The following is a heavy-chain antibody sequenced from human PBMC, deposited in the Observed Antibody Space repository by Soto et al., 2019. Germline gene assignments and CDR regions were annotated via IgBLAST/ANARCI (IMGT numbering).Heavy chain of an antibody. V-gene: IGHV3-23*01. CDR2: ISARGGSS. CDR1: GFSFSSXA. CDR3: AKGSIEYSASVDN. Sequence: VQLLESGGGLVRPGGSLRLSCAASGFSFSSXAXXXXXXAPGKGLEWVAVISARGGSSYFADSVKGRFTLSRDNSKNVLSLEMNSLRAEDTAIYFCAKGSIEYSASVDNWGQGTLVVVSS. J-gene: IGHJ4*02. D-gene: IGHD5-12*01.